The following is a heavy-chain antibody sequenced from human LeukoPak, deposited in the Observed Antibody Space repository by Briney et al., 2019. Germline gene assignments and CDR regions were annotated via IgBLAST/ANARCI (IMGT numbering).Heavy chain of an antibody. D-gene: IGHD1-1*01. CDR2: INSDGSTI. V-gene: IGHV3-74*01. CDR3: VGELATGH. CDR1: GFTFGSYW. J-gene: IGHJ4*02. Sequence: GGSLRLSCAASGFTFGSYWMHWARQAPGKGLVWVSRINSDGSTITYADSVKGRFTISRDNAKNTLYLQMNSLRAEDTAVYYCVGELATGHWGQGTLVIVSS.